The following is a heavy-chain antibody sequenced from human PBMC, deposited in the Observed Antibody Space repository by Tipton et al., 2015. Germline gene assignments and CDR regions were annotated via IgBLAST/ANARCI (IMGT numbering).Heavy chain of an antibody. D-gene: IGHD6-6*01. V-gene: IGHV4-59*01. CDR2: VYYTGRT. CDR3: ARSQTLVPISPFGY. J-gene: IGHJ4*02. CDR1: GSSFTPYY. Sequence: TLSLTCTVSGSSFTPYYWSWIRQPPGKGLEWIGYVYYTGRTNYNPSLKSRVTISIDTSKNQFSLELTSVAAADTAIYYCARSQTLVPISPFGYWGQGTLVTVSS.